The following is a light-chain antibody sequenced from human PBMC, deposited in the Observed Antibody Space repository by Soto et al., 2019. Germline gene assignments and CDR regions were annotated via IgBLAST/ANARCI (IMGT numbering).Light chain of an antibody. CDR2: DAS. J-gene: IGKJ5*01. V-gene: IGKV1-39*01. CDR1: QDITKS. CDR3: QETYSIPH. Sequence: IQSTQSPSSLPASVGDRVTITCQAIQDITKSLNWYQQQPGTAPKVLIYDASNLQKGVPSRFSGSGSGADFTLTITSMKPEDLATYHCQETYSIPHFGGGTRLEIK.